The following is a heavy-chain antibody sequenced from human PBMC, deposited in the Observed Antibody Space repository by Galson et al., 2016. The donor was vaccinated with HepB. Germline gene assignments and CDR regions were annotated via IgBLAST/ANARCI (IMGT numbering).Heavy chain of an antibody. D-gene: IGHD1-14*01. CDR1: TYTFITYY. CDR3: ARDEPMDV. Sequence: VKVSCKASTYTFITYYLHWVRQAPGQGLEWMGIINPTTGTTTYAQKFQGRITMTRNTSTSTVYMELISLRSDDTAVYYCARDEPMDVWGQGTTVTVSS. J-gene: IGHJ6*02. CDR2: INPTTGTT. V-gene: IGHV1-46*01.